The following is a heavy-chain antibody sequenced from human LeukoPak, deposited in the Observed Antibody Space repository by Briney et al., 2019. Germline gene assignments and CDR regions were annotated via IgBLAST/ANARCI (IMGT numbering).Heavy chain of an antibody. Sequence: GASVKVSCKASGYTFNSYGISWVRQAPGQGLEWMGWISAYKGNTNYAQKFQGRVTMTTDTSTSTAYMELRSLRSDDTAVYYCARDGPGYSYGRISANFDYWGQGTLVTVSS. CDR3: ARDGPGYSYGRISANFDY. D-gene: IGHD5-18*01. V-gene: IGHV1-18*01. CDR2: ISAYKGNT. CDR1: GYTFNSYG. J-gene: IGHJ4*02.